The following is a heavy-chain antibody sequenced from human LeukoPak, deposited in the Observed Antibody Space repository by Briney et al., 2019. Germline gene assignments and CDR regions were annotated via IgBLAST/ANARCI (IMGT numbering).Heavy chain of an antibody. Sequence: GGSLRLSCAASGFTFSSYWMSWVRQAPRKGLEWVANIKQDGSEKYYVDSVKGRFTISRDNAKNSLYLQMNSLRAEDTAVYYCARLRRGAAAGSVCYWGQGTLVTVSS. CDR3: ARLRRGAAAGSVCY. D-gene: IGHD6-13*01. V-gene: IGHV3-7*01. CDR2: IKQDGSEK. CDR1: GFTFSSYW. J-gene: IGHJ4*02.